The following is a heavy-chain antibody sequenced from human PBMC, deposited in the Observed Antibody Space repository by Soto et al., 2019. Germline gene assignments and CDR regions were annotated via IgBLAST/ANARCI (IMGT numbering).Heavy chain of an antibody. D-gene: IGHD5-12*01. Sequence: QVQLVQSGAEVKKPGASVKVSCKASGYTFTTYYMHWVRQAPGQGLEWMGVINPSGGSTSYTQKFQGRVTVTRATSTSTLYMELSSLRSEDTAVYYCAREGDGYNLGPSVDFDYWGQGTLVTVSS. CDR1: GYTFTTYY. J-gene: IGHJ4*02. CDR3: AREGDGYNLGPSVDFDY. CDR2: INPSGGST. V-gene: IGHV1-46*01.